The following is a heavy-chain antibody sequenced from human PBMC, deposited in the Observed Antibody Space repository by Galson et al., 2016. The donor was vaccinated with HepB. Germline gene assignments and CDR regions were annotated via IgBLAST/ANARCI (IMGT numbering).Heavy chain of an antibody. CDR2: ISFDGKTN. CDR1: GFTFSSHG. D-gene: IGHD3-10*01. J-gene: IGHJ1*01. V-gene: IGHV3-30*18. CDR3: AKSPLMFFGELLGYFQH. Sequence: SLRLSCAASGFTFSSHGMHWVRQAPGKGLEWVAVISFDGKTNYYADSVKGRFTISRDKSKNTLYLQMNRLRAEDTAVYYCAKSPLMFFGELLGYFQHWGQGTLVTVSS.